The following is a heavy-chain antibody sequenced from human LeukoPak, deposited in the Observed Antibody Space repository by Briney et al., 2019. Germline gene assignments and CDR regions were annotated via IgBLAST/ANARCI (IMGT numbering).Heavy chain of an antibody. V-gene: IGHV1-2*02. D-gene: IGHD3-3*01. CDR1: GYTFTGYY. CDR2: INPNSGGT. CDR3: ATSRFLEWFFGD. Sequence: ASVKVSCKASGYTFTGYYMHWVRQAPGQGLEWMGWINPNSGGTNYAQKFQGRVTMTRDTSISTAYMELSRLRSDDTAVYYCATSRFLEWFFGDWGQGSPVTVSS. J-gene: IGHJ4*02.